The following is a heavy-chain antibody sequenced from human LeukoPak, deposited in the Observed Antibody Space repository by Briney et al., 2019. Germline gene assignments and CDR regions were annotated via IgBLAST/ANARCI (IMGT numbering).Heavy chain of an antibody. J-gene: IGHJ4*02. CDR1: GFTFSSYE. CDR2: ISTSGGTM. CDR3: ARHNGWYDY. Sequence: PGGSLRLSCEASGFTFSSYEVNWVRQAPGKGLEWISYISTSGGTMYADSVKGRFTISRDNAKNSLYLQMNSLRAEDTAVYYCARHNGWYDYWGQGTLVTVSS. V-gene: IGHV3-48*03. D-gene: IGHD6-19*01.